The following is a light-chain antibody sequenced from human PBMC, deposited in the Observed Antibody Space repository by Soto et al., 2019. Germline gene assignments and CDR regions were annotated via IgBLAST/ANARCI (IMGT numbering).Light chain of an antibody. Sequence: EIVLTQSPGTLSLSPGERATLSCRASQSVSSDYLAWYQQKPGQPPRLLIYGASHRATDIPDRFSGSGSGSDFTLTITGLEPEDFAVYYCQQYGIAPTFGQGTKVEIK. CDR2: GAS. J-gene: IGKJ1*01. CDR1: QSVSSDY. CDR3: QQYGIAPT. V-gene: IGKV3-20*01.